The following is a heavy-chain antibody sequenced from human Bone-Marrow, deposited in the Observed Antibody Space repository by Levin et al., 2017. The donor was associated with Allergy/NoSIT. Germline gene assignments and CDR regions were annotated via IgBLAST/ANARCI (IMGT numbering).Heavy chain of an antibody. CDR1: NYSISDGHY. D-gene: IGHD3-3*01. Sequence: SETLSLTCTVSNYSISDGHYWGWIRQPPGKGLEWFGNIYHRGSTYYNPSLKSRVTMSVDTSKNQFSLKLTSVTAADTAVYYCARGSGYYDFWSGYYSEDHYMDVWGKGTTVTVSS. CDR2: IYHRGST. CDR3: ARGSGYYDFWSGYYSEDHYMDV. J-gene: IGHJ6*03. V-gene: IGHV4-38-2*02.